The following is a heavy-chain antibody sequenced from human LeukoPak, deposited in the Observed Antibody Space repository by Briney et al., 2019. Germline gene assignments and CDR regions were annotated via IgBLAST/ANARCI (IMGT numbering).Heavy chain of an antibody. Sequence: ASVKVSCKASGYTFTSYDINWVRQATGQGLEWMGWMNPNSGNTGYAQKFQGRVTMTRNTSISTAYVELSSLRSEDTAVYYCARGPRYCSSTSCYWGRDYWGQGTLVAVSS. J-gene: IGHJ4*02. V-gene: IGHV1-8*01. CDR2: MNPNSGNT. CDR1: GYTFTSYD. CDR3: ARGPRYCSSTSCYWGRDY. D-gene: IGHD2-2*01.